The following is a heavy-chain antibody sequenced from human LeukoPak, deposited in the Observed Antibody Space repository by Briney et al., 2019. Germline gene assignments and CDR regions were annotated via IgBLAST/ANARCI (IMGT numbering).Heavy chain of an antibody. J-gene: IGHJ6*02. CDR3: ARDLGWYIKYGRDV. V-gene: IGHV3-11*01. CDR2: ISSSGSTI. Sequence: PGGSLRLSCAASGFTFSDYYMSWIRQAPGKGLEWVSYISSSGSTIYYADSVKGRFTISRDNAKNSPYLQMNSLRAEDTAVYYCARDLGWYIKYGRDVWGQGTTVTVSS. CDR1: GFTFSDYY. D-gene: IGHD6-19*01.